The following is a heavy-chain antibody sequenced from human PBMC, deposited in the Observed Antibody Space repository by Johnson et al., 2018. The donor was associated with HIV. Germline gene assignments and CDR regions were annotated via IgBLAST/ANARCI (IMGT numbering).Heavy chain of an antibody. D-gene: IGHD5/OR15-5a*01. V-gene: IGHV3-30*04. CDR1: GYSFHNYA. CDR3: VRDIAFYGRGSAISDAFDI. CDR2: ISYGGRNK. J-gene: IGHJ3*02. Sequence: QVQLVESVGGVVQPGRSLRLSCAASGYSFHNYAMHWVRQRPGKGLEWMAVISYGGRNKDYAASLEGRFTISRDNSKNTLFLQVNSLRAEDTAMYYCVRDIAFYGRGSAISDAFDIWGQGTMVTVSS.